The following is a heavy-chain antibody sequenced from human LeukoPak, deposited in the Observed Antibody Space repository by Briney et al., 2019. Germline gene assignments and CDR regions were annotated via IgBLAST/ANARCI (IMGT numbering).Heavy chain of an antibody. CDR3: ARDPGYSYGYDY. CDR1: GFTFNNYA. Sequence: GGSLRLSCAASGFTFNNYAMSWVRQAPGKGLEWISAISDSGGHTYYADSVKGRFTISRDNSKNTVYLQMNSLRAEDTAVYYCARDPGYSYGYDYWGQGTLVTVSS. V-gene: IGHV3-23*01. D-gene: IGHD5-18*01. CDR2: ISDSGGHT. J-gene: IGHJ4*02.